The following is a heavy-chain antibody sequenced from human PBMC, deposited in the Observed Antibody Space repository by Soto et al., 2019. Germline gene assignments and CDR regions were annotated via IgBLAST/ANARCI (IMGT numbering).Heavy chain of an antibody. CDR2: LNSDGSTT. CDR3: ARGRSGWYWYFDL. CDR1: GFTSSNYW. D-gene: IGHD6-19*01. V-gene: IGHV3-74*01. J-gene: IGHJ2*01. Sequence: EVQLVESGGGLVQPGGSLRLSCAASGFTSSNYWMHWVRQAPGKGLVWVSRLNSDGSTTSYADSVKGRFTISRDNAKNTLYLQMNSLRAEDTAEYYCARGRSGWYWYFDLWGRGTLVTVSS.